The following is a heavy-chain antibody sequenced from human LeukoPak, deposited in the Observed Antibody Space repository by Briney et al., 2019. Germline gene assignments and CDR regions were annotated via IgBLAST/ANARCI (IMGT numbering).Heavy chain of an antibody. CDR2: IYHSGST. V-gene: IGHV4-38-2*02. CDR1: GYSISSGYY. Sequence: SETLSLTCTVSGYSISSGYYWGWIRQPPGKGLEWIGSIYHSGSTYYNPSLKSRVTISVDTSKNQFSLKLSSVTAADTAVYYCAREVVMQLWSLYYYYYYMDVWGKGTTVTVSS. CDR3: AREVVMQLWSLYYYYYYMDV. D-gene: IGHD5-18*01. J-gene: IGHJ6*03.